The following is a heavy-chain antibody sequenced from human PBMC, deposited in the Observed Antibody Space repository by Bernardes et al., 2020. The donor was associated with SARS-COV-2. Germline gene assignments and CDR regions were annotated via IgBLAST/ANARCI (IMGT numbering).Heavy chain of an antibody. CDR2: ISSSSSTI. J-gene: IGHJ4*02. CDR3: ARVKGGYYDSSGPIDY. D-gene: IGHD3-22*01. CDR1: GFTFSSYS. Sequence: GGSLRLSCAASGFTFSSYSMNWVRQAPGKGLEWVSYISSSSSTIYYADSVKGRFTISRDNAKNSLYLQMNSLRAEDTAVYYCARVKGGYYDSSGPIDYWGQGTLVTVSS. V-gene: IGHV3-48*01.